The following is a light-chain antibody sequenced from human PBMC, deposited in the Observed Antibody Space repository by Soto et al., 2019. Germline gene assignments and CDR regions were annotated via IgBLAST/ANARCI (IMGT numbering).Light chain of an antibody. CDR2: SAS. CDR3: QQYGGSPRT. V-gene: IGKV3-20*01. CDR1: QSVSSSF. J-gene: IGKJ1*01. Sequence: EIVLTQSPGTLSLSPGERATLSCRASQSVSSSFLAWYQQKPGQAPRLLIYSASGRATGIPDRFSGSGSGTDFTLTISRLEPEDFAVYHCQQYGGSPRTFGQGTKVDIK.